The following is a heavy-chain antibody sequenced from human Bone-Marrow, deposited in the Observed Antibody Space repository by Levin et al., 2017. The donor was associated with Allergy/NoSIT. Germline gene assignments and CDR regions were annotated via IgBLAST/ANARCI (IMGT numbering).Heavy chain of an antibody. CDR1: GGTFSSYA. J-gene: IGHJ5*02. Sequence: KISCKASGGTFSSYAISWVRQAPGQGLEWMGGIIPIFGTANYAQKFQGRVTITADESTSTAYMELSSLRSEDTAVYYCARDCPSRTGIFGVRRNNWFDPWGQGTLVTVSS. V-gene: IGHV1-69*01. D-gene: IGHD3-3*01. CDR2: IIPIFGTA. CDR3: ARDCPSRTGIFGVRRNNWFDP.